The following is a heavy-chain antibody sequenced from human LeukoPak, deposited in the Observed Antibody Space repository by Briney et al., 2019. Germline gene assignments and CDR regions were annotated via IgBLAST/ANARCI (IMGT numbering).Heavy chain of an antibody. CDR1: GGSISSSSYY. CDR2: MSHSEST. Sequence: SETLSLTFTVSGGSISSSSYYWGWIRQPPGKGLEWIGSMSHSESTYYNASLKSRVTMSIDTSKNQFSLKLSSVTAADTAVYYCARGRGYDPVVFYFHYWGQGTLVTVSS. V-gene: IGHV4-39*07. J-gene: IGHJ4*02. D-gene: IGHD5-12*01. CDR3: ARGRGYDPVVFYFHY.